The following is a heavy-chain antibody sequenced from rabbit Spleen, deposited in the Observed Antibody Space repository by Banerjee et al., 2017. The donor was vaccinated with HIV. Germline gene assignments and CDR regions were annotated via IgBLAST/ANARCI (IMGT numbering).Heavy chain of an antibody. D-gene: IGHD1-1*01. V-gene: IGHV1S47*01. CDR2: IYNGDGTT. CDR3: ARDTSSSFSSYGMDL. CDR1: GFSFSSNY. Sequence: EESGGDLVKPGASLTLTCTASGFSFSSNYWICWVRQAPGKGPEWIACIYNGDGTTYYASWVNGRFTISRSTSLNTVTLQMTSLTATDTATYFCARDTSSSFSSYGMDLWGPGTLVTVS. J-gene: IGHJ6*01.